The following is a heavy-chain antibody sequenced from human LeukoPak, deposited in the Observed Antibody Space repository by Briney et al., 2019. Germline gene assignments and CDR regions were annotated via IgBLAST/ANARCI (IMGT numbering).Heavy chain of an antibody. D-gene: IGHD6-13*01. J-gene: IGHJ5*02. CDR2: IYTSGNT. CDR3: ARVVRLAAAGSLKGWGPYNWFDP. V-gene: IGHV4-61*02. CDR1: GDSISSDNYF. Sequence: PSETLSLTCTVSGDSISSDNYFWSWIRQPAGKGLEWIGRIYTSGNTNYNPSLKSRVTMSVDTSKNQFSLRLSSVTAADTAVYYCARVVRLAAAGSLKGWGPYNWFDPWGQGTLVTVSS.